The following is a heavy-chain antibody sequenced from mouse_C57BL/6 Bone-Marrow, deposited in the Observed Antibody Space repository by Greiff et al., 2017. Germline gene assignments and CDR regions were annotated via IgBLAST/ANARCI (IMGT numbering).Heavy chain of an antibody. D-gene: IGHD3-2*02. V-gene: IGHV7-1*01. J-gene: IGHJ3*01. CDR2: SRNKANDYTT. Sequence: EVMLVESGGGLVQSGRSLRLSCATSGFTFSDFYMEWVRQAPGKGLEWIAASRNKANDYTTEYSASLKGRFIVSRDTSQSILYLQMNALRAEDTAIYYCARGDSSGYILAYWGEGTLVTVSA. CDR1: GFTFSDFY. CDR3: ARGDSSGYILAY.